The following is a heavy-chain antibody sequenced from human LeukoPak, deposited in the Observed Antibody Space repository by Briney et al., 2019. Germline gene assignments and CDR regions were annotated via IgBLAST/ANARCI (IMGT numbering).Heavy chain of an antibody. V-gene: IGHV1-18*01. D-gene: IGHD6-19*01. Sequence: ASVKVSCKASGYTFTSYGISWVRQAPGQGLEWMGWISAYNGNTNYAQKLQGRVTMTTDTSTSTAYMELRSLRSDDTAVYYCARAPRYSSGWYTSFDYWGQGTLVTVSS. CDR3: ARAPRYSSGWYTSFDY. J-gene: IGHJ4*02. CDR2: ISAYNGNT. CDR1: GYTFTSYG.